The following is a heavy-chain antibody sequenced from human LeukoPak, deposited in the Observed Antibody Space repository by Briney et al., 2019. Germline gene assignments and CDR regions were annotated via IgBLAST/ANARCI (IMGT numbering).Heavy chain of an antibody. CDR2: IKSNADGGTT. CDR3: ATDRRWEFNGVY. V-gene: IGHV3-15*01. D-gene: IGHD1-26*01. J-gene: IGHJ4*02. CDR1: GFTFSNAW. Sequence: GGSLRLSCAASGFTFSNAWMSWVRQAPGKGLEWVGRIKSNADGGTTDYAAPVKGRFTISRDDSKNTLYLQMGSLKTEDTAVYYSATDRRWEFNGVYWGQGTLVTVSS.